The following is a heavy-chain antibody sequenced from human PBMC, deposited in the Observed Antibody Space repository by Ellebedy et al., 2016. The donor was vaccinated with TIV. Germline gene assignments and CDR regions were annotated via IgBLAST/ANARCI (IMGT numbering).Heavy chain of an antibody. CDR2: ISAYNGNT. Sequence: AASVKVSCKASGYTFTSYGISWVRQAPGQGLEWMGWISAYNGNTNYAQKLQGRVTMTTDTSTSTSYMELRSLRSEDTAVYYCARRGDYGGNPISYNYYGMDVWGQGTTVTVSS. J-gene: IGHJ6*02. CDR3: ARRGDYGGNPISYNYYGMDV. CDR1: GYTFTSYG. V-gene: IGHV1-18*04. D-gene: IGHD4-23*01.